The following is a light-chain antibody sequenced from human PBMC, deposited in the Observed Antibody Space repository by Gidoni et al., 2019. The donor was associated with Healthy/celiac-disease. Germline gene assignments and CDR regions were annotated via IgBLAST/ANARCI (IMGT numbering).Light chain of an antibody. CDR3: QSADSSGTYWV. CDR1: ALPKQY. Sequence: SYELTQPPSVSVAPGQTARITCSGDALPKQYAYWSQQKPGQAPVLVIYKASERPSGIPERFSGSSSGTTVTLTISGVQAEDEADYYCQSADSSGTYWVFGGGTKLTVL. J-gene: IGLJ3*02. V-gene: IGLV3-25*02. CDR2: KAS.